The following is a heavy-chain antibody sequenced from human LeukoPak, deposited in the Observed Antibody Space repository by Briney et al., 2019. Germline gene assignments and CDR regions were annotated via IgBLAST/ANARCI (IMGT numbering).Heavy chain of an antibody. CDR1: GYSISSGYY. Sequence: PSETLSLTCAVSGYSISSGYYWGWIRQPPGKGLEWIGSIYHSGSTYYNSSLKSRVTISVDTSKNQFSLKLSSVTAAGTAVYYCARQMGTSLDYWGQGTLVTVSS. CDR3: ARQMGTSLDY. CDR2: IYHSGST. V-gene: IGHV4-38-2*01. J-gene: IGHJ4*02. D-gene: IGHD5-24*01.